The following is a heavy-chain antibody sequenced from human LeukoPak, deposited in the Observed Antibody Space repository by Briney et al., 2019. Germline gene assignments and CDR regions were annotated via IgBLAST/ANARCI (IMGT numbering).Heavy chain of an antibody. V-gene: IGHV3-21*01. J-gene: IGHJ4*02. CDR1: GFTFSSYS. CDR3: ARDPIFCSSTSCSHLYYFDY. D-gene: IGHD2-2*01. CDR2: ISGGSSYI. Sequence: GGSLRLSCAASGFTFSSYSMNWVRQAPGKGLEWASSISGGSSYIYYADSVKGRFTISRDNAKNSLYLQMNSLRAEDTAVYYCARDPIFCSSTSCSHLYYFDYWGQGTLVTVSS.